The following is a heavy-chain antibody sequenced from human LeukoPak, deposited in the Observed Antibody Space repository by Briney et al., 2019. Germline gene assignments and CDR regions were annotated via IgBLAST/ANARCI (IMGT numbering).Heavy chain of an antibody. CDR3: ARVTNELTSYYFDY. Sequence: SVKVSCKASGGTFSSYAISWVRQAPGQGLEWMGGIIPIFGTANYAQKFQGRVTITTDESTSTAYMKLSSLRSEDTAVYYCARVTNELTSYYFDYWGQGTLVTVSS. J-gene: IGHJ4*02. CDR2: IIPIFGTA. CDR1: GGTFSSYA. V-gene: IGHV1-69*05. D-gene: IGHD3-10*01.